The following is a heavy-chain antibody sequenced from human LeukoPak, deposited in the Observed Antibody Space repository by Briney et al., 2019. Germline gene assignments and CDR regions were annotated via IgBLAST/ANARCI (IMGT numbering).Heavy chain of an antibody. V-gene: IGHV1-18*04. D-gene: IGHD2-2*01. J-gene: IGHJ5*02. Sequence: APVKVSCKASGYTFTSYGISWVRQAPGLGLEWMGWISAYNGNTNYAQKLQGRVTMTTDTSTSTAYMELRSLRSDDTAVYYCARDRYCSSTSCYRGRFDPWGQGTLVTVSS. CDR2: ISAYNGNT. CDR3: ARDRYCSSTSCYRGRFDP. CDR1: GYTFTSYG.